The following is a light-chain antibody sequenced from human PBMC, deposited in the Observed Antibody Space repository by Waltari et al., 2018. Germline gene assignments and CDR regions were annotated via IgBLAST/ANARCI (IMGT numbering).Light chain of an antibody. Sequence: DIVITQCPHSLAVSLGERAPLSCQSSLSVLARSDSKNFLAWYQQKPGQSPKLLIDGASTRESGVPDRFSGSGSGTDFTLTISTLQGEDVAVYYCQQYYSTPPTFGQGTKVEIK. J-gene: IGKJ1*01. CDR2: GAS. CDR1: LSVLARSDSKNF. V-gene: IGKV4-1*01. CDR3: QQYYSTPPT.